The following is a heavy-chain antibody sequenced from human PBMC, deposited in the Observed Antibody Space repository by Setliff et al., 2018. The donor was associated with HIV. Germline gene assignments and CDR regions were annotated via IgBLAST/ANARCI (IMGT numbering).Heavy chain of an antibody. CDR3: ARRNTAMVYGFDI. V-gene: IGHV5-51*01. CDR1: EYSFTTYW. D-gene: IGHD5-18*01. J-gene: IGHJ3*02. Sequence: GESLKISCKASEYSFTTYWIGWVRQMPGKGLEWMGIIYPGDSDTRYSPSFQGQVTISADKSINTAYLQWSSLKASDTAMYYCARRNTAMVYGFDIWGQGTMVTVSS. CDR2: IYPGDSDT.